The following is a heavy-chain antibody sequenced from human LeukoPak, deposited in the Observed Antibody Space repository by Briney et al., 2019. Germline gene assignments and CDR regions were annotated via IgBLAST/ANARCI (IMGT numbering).Heavy chain of an antibody. Sequence: ASVKVSCKASGYTFTSYGISWVRQAPGQGLEWMGWISAYNGNTNYAQKLQGRVTMTTDTSTSTAYMELRSLRSDDTAVYYCARGPSNSWEAEYFQHWGQGTLVTVSS. CDR2: ISAYNGNT. CDR1: GYTFTSYG. V-gene: IGHV1-18*01. J-gene: IGHJ1*01. CDR3: ARGPSNSWEAEYFQH. D-gene: IGHD6-13*01.